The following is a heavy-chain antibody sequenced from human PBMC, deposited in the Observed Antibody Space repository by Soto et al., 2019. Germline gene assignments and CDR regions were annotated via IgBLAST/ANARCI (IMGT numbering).Heavy chain of an antibody. J-gene: IGHJ4*02. V-gene: IGHV3-74*01. Sequence: EVQLVESGGGLVQPGGSLRLSCPASGFNFGNNWMHWVRQAPGKGLEWVSRMNSDGRTTNYADSVKGRFTVSRDNAKNTLYLQMNSLRAEDTAVYYCATAEVDYWGPGTLVTVSS. CDR3: ATAEVDY. CDR1: GFNFGNNW. CDR2: MNSDGRTT.